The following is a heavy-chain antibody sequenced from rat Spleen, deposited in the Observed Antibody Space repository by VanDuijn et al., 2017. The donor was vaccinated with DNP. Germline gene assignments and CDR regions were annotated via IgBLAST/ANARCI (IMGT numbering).Heavy chain of an antibody. J-gene: IGHJ1*01. CDR3: TTLGTTGAYWYFDF. V-gene: IGHV5-20*01. D-gene: IGHD1-5*01. CDR1: GFIFSNYG. CDR2: ISYDGGST. Sequence: EVQLVESGGGPVQPGRSLKLSCVASGFIFSNYGMAWVRQAPKKGLEWVAYISYDGGSTYYRDPVKGRFTISRDNAKSTLYLQMDSLRSEDTATYYCTTLGTTGAYWYFDFWGPGTMVTVSS.